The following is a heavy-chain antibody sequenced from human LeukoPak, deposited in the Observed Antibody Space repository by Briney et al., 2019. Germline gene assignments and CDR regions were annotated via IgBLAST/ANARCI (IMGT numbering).Heavy chain of an antibody. D-gene: IGHD2-2*01. CDR3: ARLYSSSTSCRIDP. CDR2: ISSSSSYI. CDR1: GFTFSSYS. V-gene: IGHV3-21*01. Sequence: PGGSLRLSCAASGFTFSSYSMNWVRQAPGKGLEWVSSISSSSSYIYYADSVKGRFTISRDNAKNSLYLQMNGLRAEDTAVYYCARLYSSSTSCRIDPWGQGTLVTVSS. J-gene: IGHJ5*02.